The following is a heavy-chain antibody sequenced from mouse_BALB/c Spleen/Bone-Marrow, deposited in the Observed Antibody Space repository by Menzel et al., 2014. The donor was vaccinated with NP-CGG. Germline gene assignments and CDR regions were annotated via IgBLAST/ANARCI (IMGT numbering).Heavy chain of an antibody. CDR3: VRGNWAFFDY. D-gene: IGHD4-1*01. CDR2: SRNKANDYTT. J-gene: IGHJ2*01. V-gene: IGHV7-1*02. CDR1: GFTFSDFY. Sequence: EVKLVESGGGLVQPGGSLRLSCATSGFTFSDFYVEWVRQSPGKRLEWIAISRNKANDYTTDYSASVKGRFIVSRDTSQSILYLQMHALRAEDTAIYYCVRGNWAFFDYWGQGATLTVSS.